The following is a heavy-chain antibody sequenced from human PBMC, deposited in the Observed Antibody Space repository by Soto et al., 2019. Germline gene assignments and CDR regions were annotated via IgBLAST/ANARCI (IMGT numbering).Heavy chain of an antibody. CDR2: ISYDGDDK. J-gene: IGHJ4*02. D-gene: IGHD3-10*01. CDR3: AKGSGRGSADYYVDY. V-gene: IGHV3-30*18. CDR1: EFTFRDFA. Sequence: PGGPLCLSREASEFTFRDFALHWVRLALEKGLGWLAVISYDGDDKKFADSVQGRCTISRDNSKNTLFLQMNSLRPEDPAVYFCAKGSGRGSADYYVDYWGRGT.